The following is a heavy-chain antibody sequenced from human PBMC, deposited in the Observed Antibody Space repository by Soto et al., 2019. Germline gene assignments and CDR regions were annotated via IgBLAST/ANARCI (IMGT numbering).Heavy chain of an antibody. CDR1: GGSISSGDYY. CDR2: IYYSGST. D-gene: IGHD3-10*01. J-gene: IGHJ4*02. Sequence: QVQLQESGPGLVKPSQTLSLTCSVSGGSISSGDYYWRWIRQPPGKGLEWIGYIYYSGSTYYNPYLKSRVTISVDTSKNQFSLKLSSVTDAYTAVYYCASRKSSPYFDYWGQGTLVTVSS. V-gene: IGHV4-30-4*01. CDR3: ASRKSSPYFDY.